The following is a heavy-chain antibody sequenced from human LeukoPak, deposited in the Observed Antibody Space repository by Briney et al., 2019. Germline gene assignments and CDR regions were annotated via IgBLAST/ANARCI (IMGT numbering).Heavy chain of an antibody. CDR3: ARDQGCSTTNCYSYFQH. Sequence: GGSLRLSCAATGFTFSSYWMSWVRQVPGKGLEWVANIKQDGSEKYYVDSVKGRFTISRDNAKNSLYLQTNSLRAEDTAVYYCARDQGCSTTNCYSYFQHWGQGTLVSVSS. CDR2: IKQDGSEK. V-gene: IGHV3-7*01. D-gene: IGHD2-2*01. CDR1: GFTFSSYW. J-gene: IGHJ1*01.